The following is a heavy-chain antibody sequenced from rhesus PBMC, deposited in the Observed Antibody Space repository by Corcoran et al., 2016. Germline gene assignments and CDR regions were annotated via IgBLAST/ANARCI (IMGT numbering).Heavy chain of an antibody. CDR1: GSSISDSYF. CDR2: IYGGGGAT. D-gene: IGHD2-33*01. J-gene: IGHJ5-1*01. CDR3: WLDQFDV. V-gene: IGHV4-106*01. Sequence: QVQLQESGPGLVKPSETLSLTCAVSGSSISDSYFWRWVRQPPGKGLEWIGYIYGGGGATSYNTSLKNRVTISRDTSKNQLSLELTSVTAADTAVYYCWLDQFDVWGAGVLVTVSS.